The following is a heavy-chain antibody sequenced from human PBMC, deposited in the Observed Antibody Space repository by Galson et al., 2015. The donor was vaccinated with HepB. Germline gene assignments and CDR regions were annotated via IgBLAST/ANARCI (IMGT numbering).Heavy chain of an antibody. CDR1: GSTFSSYG. CDR2: IWYDGSNK. CDR3: APLNRGAFDI. J-gene: IGHJ3*02. V-gene: IGHV3-33*01. Sequence: SLRLSCAASGSTFSSYGMHWVRQAPGKGLEWVAVIWYDGSNKYYADSVKGRFTTSRDNSKNTLYLQMNSLRAEDTAVYYCAPLNRGAFDIWGQGTMVTVSS. D-gene: IGHD3-10*01.